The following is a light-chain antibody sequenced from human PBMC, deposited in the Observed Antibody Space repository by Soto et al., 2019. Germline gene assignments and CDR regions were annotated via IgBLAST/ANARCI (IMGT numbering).Light chain of an antibody. CDR1: QSLSTSY. CDR2: GSS. CDR3: QQYGSSPQDT. Sequence: EIVLTPSPGTLSLSPGERATLSCXALQSLSTSYLAWYQQKPGQAPRLLIYGSSSRATGIPDRFSGSGSGTDFTLTISSLEPEDFAVYYCQQYGSSPQDTFGQGTKVDIK. J-gene: IGKJ1*01. V-gene: IGKV3-20*01.